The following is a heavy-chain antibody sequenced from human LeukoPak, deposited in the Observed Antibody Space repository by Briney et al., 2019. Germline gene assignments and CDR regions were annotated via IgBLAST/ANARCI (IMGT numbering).Heavy chain of an antibody. CDR2: IYHSGST. V-gene: IGHV4-39*02. J-gene: IGHJ4*02. CDR3: ARLKGYYIDF. Sequence: SETLSLTCSVSGDSVSSSSYYWGWIRQPPGKGLEDIGCIYHSGSTFYNPSLESRVTISVDTSENRFSLKLSSVTAADTAVYYCARLKGYYIDFWGQGTLVTVSS. CDR1: GDSVSSSSYY.